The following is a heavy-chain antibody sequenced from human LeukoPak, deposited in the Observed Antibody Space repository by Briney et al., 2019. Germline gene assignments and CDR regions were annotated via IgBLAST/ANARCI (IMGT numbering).Heavy chain of an antibody. Sequence: PGGTLRLSCAATGFTFSSYGMSWVRQAPGKGLEWVSGISGRDSTTYYADSVKGRFTISRENSKNTLYLQMNSLRAEDTAVYYCATSGGSYWSWGQGTLVTVSS. J-gene: IGHJ5*02. V-gene: IGHV3-23*01. D-gene: IGHD1-26*01. CDR2: ISGRDSTT. CDR3: ATSGGSYWS. CDR1: GFTFSSYG.